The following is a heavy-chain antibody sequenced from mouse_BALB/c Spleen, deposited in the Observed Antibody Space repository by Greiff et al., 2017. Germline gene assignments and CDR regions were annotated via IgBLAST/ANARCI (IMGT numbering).Heavy chain of an antibody. D-gene: IGHD1-1*01. CDR3: TRYGSSSYYFDY. CDR2: IYPSDSYT. J-gene: IGHJ2*01. V-gene: IGHV1-69*02. Sequence: QVQLQQPGAELVRPGASVKLSCKASGYTFTSYWINWVKQRPGQGLEWIGKIYPSDSYTNYNQKFKDKATLTVDKSSSTAYMQLSSPTSEDSAVYYCTRYGSSSYYFDYWGQGTTLTVSS. CDR1: GYTFTSYW.